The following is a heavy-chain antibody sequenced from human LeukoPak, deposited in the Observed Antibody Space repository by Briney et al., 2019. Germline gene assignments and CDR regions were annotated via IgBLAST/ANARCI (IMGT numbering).Heavy chain of an antibody. D-gene: IGHD6-13*01. CDR1: GFSFSTSG. V-gene: IGHV3-33*01. CDR2: VYSDGSTK. CDR3: ARGFAQHLVNWFDP. Sequence: GGSLRLSCAASGFSFSTSGMHWVRQAPGKGLEWVAAVYSDGSTKYSADSVKGRFTISRDNSKNTLYLQMNSLRAEDTAVYYCARGFAQHLVNWFDPWGQGTLVTVSS. J-gene: IGHJ5*02.